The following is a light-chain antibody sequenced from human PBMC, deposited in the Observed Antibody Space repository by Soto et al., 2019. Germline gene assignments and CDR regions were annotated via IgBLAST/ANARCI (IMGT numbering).Light chain of an antibody. CDR1: ESIARH. Sequence: DIQMTQSPSSLSASVGDRVTITCRASESIARHLNWYQQKPGKAPKLLIYAATRLQNGVPSRFRGGGSGTDFTLTISHLQPEDFATYYCQQSYSTLSITFGQGTRLEIK. J-gene: IGKJ5*01. CDR2: AAT. CDR3: QQSYSTLSIT. V-gene: IGKV1-39*01.